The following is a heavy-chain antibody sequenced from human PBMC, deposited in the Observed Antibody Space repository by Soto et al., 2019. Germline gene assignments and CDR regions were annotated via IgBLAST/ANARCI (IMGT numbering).Heavy chain of an antibody. CDR3: ARSYVGNYHWYIDL. CDR2: IYYSGNT. Sequence: QVQLQESGPGLVKPSETLSLTCTASGGSLSRYFWNWLRQPPGKGLEWTGHIYYSGNTNYNPLLKSRINMLVDPSKKHFSLKLSSVTAEDTGVYFCARSYVGNYHWYIDLWGRGTLVTVSA. D-gene: IGHD4-4*01. J-gene: IGHJ2*01. V-gene: IGHV4-59*01. CDR1: GGSLSRYF.